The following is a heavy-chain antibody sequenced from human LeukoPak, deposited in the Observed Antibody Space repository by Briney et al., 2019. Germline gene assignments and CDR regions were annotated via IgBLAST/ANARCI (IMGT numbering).Heavy chain of an antibody. CDR2: INPNSGGT. V-gene: IGHV1-2*02. CDR3: ARERGSYSPVDY. CDR1: GYTFSGHW. D-gene: IGHD1-26*01. Sequence: ASVKVSCKTSGYTFSGHWLQWVRQAPGQGLEWMGWINPNSGGTNYAQKFQGRVTMTRDTSISTAYMELSRLRSDDTAVYYCARERGSYSPVDYWGQGTLVTVSS. J-gene: IGHJ4*02.